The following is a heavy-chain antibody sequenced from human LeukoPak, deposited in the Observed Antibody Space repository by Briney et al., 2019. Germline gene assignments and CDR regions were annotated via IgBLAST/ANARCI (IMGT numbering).Heavy chain of an antibody. V-gene: IGHV3-23*01. J-gene: IGHJ4*02. Sequence: GGSLRLSCAASGFTFSNAWMSWVRQAPGKGLEWVSAISGSGGSTYYADSVKGRFTISRDNSKNTLYLQMNSLRAEDTAVYYCAKGPWEITMIVVYYFDYWGQGTLVTVSS. CDR2: ISGSGGST. D-gene: IGHD3-22*01. CDR3: AKGPWEITMIVVYYFDY. CDR1: GFTFSNAW.